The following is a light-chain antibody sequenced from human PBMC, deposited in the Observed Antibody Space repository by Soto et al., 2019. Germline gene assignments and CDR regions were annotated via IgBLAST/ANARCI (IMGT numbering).Light chain of an antibody. CDR2: DDN. J-gene: IGLJ1*01. CDR3: GSWDSGLSDYV. Sequence: QSVMTQPPSVSAAPGQTVTISCSGSSSNLGGNPVSWYQQLPGTAPTLLIYDDNKRPSGIPDRFSGSKSGTSATLGITGFQTGDEADYYCGSWDSGLSDYVFGTGTKLTVL. V-gene: IGLV1-51*01. CDR1: SSNLGGNP.